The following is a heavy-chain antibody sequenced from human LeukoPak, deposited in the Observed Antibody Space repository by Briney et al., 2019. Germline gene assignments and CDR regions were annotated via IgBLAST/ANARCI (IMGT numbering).Heavy chain of an antibody. Sequence: SETLSLTCTISGASISGFYWSWIRQPPGKGLEWIGSINYSGSTNYNPSLKSRVTISIDTSKNRMSLRLISVTAADTAVYYCARDPIHGDDYNADWGQGALVSVSS. J-gene: IGHJ4*02. CDR1: GASISGFY. CDR2: INYSGST. D-gene: IGHD4/OR15-4a*01. V-gene: IGHV4-59*01. CDR3: ARDPIHGDDYNAD.